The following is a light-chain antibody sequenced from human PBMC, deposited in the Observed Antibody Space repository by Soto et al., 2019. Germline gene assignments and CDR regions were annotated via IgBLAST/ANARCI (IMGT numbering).Light chain of an antibody. CDR1: SSNIGTNY. Sequence: QSVLTQPPSASGTPGQRVTISCSGSSSNIGTNYIYWYQQLPGTAPKLLIYRNNQRPSGVPDRFSGSKSGTSASLAISGLRSEVEADYNGAAGDDSLSGQVFGTGTKVPAL. J-gene: IGLJ1*01. CDR2: RNN. V-gene: IGLV1-47*01. CDR3: AAGDDSLSGQV.